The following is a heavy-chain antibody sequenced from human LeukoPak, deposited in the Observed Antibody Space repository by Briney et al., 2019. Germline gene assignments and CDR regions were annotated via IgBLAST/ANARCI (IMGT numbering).Heavy chain of an antibody. V-gene: IGHV3-7*01. CDR2: IKQDGSET. D-gene: IGHD3-3*01. CDR1: GFTFSRYW. J-gene: IGHJ5*02. CDR3: ARDRPSITIFGVDRKDWFDP. Sequence: GGSLRLSCAASGFTFSRYWMTWVRQAPGKGLEWVANIKQDGSETYYVDSVKGRFTISRDNAKSSLYLQMNSLRAEDTAVYYCARDRPSITIFGVDRKDWFDPWGQGTLVTVSS.